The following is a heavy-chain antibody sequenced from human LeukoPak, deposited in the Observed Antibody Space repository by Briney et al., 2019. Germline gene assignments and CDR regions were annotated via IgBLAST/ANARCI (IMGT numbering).Heavy chain of an antibody. V-gene: IGHV3-33*03. CDR1: GFTFSSYG. J-gene: IGHJ2*01. CDR2: IWFDGTEN. D-gene: IGHD4-23*01. Sequence: GGSLRLSCEASGFTFSSYGIHWVRQAPGKGLEWVAVIWFDGTENFYGDSVQGRFTISRSNSNNTVHLQMTRLRADDTAVYYCAKVGVFETFGGNSDWYFDLWGRGTLVTVSS. CDR3: AKVGVFETFGGNSDWYFDL.